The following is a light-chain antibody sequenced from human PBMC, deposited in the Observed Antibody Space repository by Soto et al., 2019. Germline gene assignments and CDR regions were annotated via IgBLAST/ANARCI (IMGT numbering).Light chain of an antibody. Sequence: QSALTQPASVSASPGQTITISCSGTSSNIGSYDHGAWYQQFPGTGSKLISYPVSDRPSGVSDRFSGSKSGISASLIISTLQTEDEADYYCISYTGRQSNLFGTGTKVTV. CDR2: PVS. CDR1: SSNIGSYDH. V-gene: IGLV2-14*03. J-gene: IGLJ1*01. CDR3: ISYTGRQSNL.